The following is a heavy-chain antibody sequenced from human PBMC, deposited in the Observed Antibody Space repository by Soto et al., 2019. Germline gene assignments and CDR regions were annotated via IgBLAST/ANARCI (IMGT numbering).Heavy chain of an antibody. D-gene: IGHD6-19*01. Sequence: QVQLVQSGAEVKKPGASVKVSCKASGYTFTSYDINWVRQATGQVLEWMGWMNPNSGNTGYAQKCKGRGPMTRSTSISTADMELSSLRSEDTDVYYCARCRWKWLRTDYRGQGTLATVSS. V-gene: IGHV1-8*01. CDR1: GYTFTSYD. J-gene: IGHJ4*02. CDR3: ARCRWKWLRTDY. CDR2: MNPNSGNT.